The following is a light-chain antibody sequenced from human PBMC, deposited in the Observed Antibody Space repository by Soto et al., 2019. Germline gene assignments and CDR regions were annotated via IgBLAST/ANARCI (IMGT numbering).Light chain of an antibody. Sequence: QSVLPQPPSVSVAPGQRVTISCSWSSSNIGADFPVHWYQQLPGTAPKLLIYDGVYRPSGVPDRFSGSKSGTSASLAITGLQAEDEADYYCQSYDNSLSGPFYVFGSGTKVTVL. J-gene: IGLJ1*01. CDR1: SSNIGADFP. CDR3: QSYDNSLSGPFYV. V-gene: IGLV1-40*01. CDR2: DGV.